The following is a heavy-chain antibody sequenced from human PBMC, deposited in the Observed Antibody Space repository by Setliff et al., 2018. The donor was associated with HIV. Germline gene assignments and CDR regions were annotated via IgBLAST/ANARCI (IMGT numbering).Heavy chain of an antibody. D-gene: IGHD2-2*01. CDR1: GGTLRSYG. J-gene: IGHJ4*02. CDR3: ARESACSSTSCPKVLDY. V-gene: IGHV1-69*04. Sequence: VASVKVSCKASGGTLRSYGMTWVRQAPGQGLEWMGTVIPVRDMANYAEKFQGRVTITADRSTSTSYMELRGLRSEDTAVYYCARESACSSTSCPKVLDYWGQGTLVTVSS. CDR2: VIPVRDMA.